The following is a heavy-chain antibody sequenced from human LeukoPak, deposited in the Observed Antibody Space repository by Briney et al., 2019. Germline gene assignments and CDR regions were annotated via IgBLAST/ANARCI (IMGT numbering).Heavy chain of an antibody. CDR2: INTDGSST. D-gene: IGHD1-14*01. CDR1: GFTFSSYW. Sequence: PGGSLRLSCAASGFTFSSYWMHWVRQAPGKGLVWVSRINTDGSSTSYADSVKGRFTISRDNAKNTLYLQMNSLRAEDTAVYYCARYLRDRHYYYYMDVWGKGTTVTVSS. CDR3: ARYLRDRHYYYYMDV. V-gene: IGHV3-74*01. J-gene: IGHJ6*03.